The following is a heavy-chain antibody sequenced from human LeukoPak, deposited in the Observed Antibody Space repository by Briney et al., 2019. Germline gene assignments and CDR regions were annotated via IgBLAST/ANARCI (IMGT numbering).Heavy chain of an antibody. V-gene: IGHV4-34*01. CDR3: ARLPRRRYFYYKDV. CDR1: GGSFSGYY. CDR2: VNPTGGT. J-gene: IGHJ6*03. Sequence: PSETLSLTCSVSGGSFSGYYWSWIRQAPGKGLEWIGEVNPTGGTNYNPSLGSRVTISQDTSKSQFSLKLNSVTAADTAVYYCARLPRRRYFYYKDVWGKGTTVTISS.